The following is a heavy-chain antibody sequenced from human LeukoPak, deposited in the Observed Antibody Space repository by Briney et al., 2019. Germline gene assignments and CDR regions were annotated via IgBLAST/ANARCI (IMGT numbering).Heavy chain of an antibody. V-gene: IGHV3-30*18. CDR1: GFTFSTYG. CDR3: AKVFGNSYYYYGMDV. CDR2: ISYDGSNK. Sequence: QPGRSLRLSCAASGFTFSTYGMHWVRQAPGKGLEWVAVISYDGSNKYYADSVKGRFTISRDNSKNTLFLQINSLRAEDTAVYYCAKVFGNSYYYYGMDVWGQGTTVTVSS. D-gene: IGHD4-23*01. J-gene: IGHJ6*02.